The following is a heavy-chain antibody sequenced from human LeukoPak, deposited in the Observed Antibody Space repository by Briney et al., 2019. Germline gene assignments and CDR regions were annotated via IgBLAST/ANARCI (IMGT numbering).Heavy chain of an antibody. D-gene: IGHD1-14*01. V-gene: IGHV3-30*04. CDR3: ARDVGQTAFDY. CDR1: GFTFDDYA. Sequence: GGSLRLSCAASGFTFDDYAMHWVRQAPGKGLEWVAVISYDGSNKYYADSVKGRFTISRDNSKNTLYLQMNSLRAEDTAVYYCARDVGQTAFDYWGQGTLVTVSS. CDR2: ISYDGSNK. J-gene: IGHJ4*02.